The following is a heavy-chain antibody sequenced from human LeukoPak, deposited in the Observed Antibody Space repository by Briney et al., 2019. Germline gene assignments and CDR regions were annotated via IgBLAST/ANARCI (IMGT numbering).Heavy chain of an antibody. CDR2: IYYSGST. CDR1: GGSISSSSYY. CDR3: ARRRRIAVAGLGGYFDY. J-gene: IGHJ4*02. V-gene: IGHV4-39*01. Sequence: TSETLSLTCTVSGGSISSSSYYWGWIRQPPGKGLAWIGSIYYSGSTYYNPSLKSRVTISVDTSKNQFSLKLSSVTAADTAVYYCARRRRIAVAGLGGYFDYWGQGTLVTVSS. D-gene: IGHD6-19*01.